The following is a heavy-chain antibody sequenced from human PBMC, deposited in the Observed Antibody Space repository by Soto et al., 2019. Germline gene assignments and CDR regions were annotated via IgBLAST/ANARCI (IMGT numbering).Heavy chain of an antibody. J-gene: IGHJ6*02. CDR3: ARDLSSTSESYYYGMDV. D-gene: IGHD2-2*01. Sequence: GGSLRLSCAASGFTFSSYTMNWVRQAPGKGLEWVSYISSSSRNIYYADSVKGRFTISRDNAKNSLYLQMNSLRDEDTAVYYCARDLSSTSESYYYGMDVWGQGTTVTVSS. CDR2: ISSSSRNI. CDR1: GFTFSSYT. V-gene: IGHV3-48*02.